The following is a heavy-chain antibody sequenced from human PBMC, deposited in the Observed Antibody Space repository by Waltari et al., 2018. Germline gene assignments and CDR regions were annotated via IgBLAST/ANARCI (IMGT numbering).Heavy chain of an antibody. CDR3: AIGVDYSNYVGY. Sequence: QVQLQESGPGLVKPSESLSLTCAVSGYSISSGYYWGWIRQPPGKGLEWIGSIYHSGSTYYNPSLKSRVTISVDTSKNQFSLKLSSVTAADTAVYYCAIGVDYSNYVGYWGQGTLVTVSS. CDR2: IYHSGST. V-gene: IGHV4-38-2*01. J-gene: IGHJ4*02. CDR1: GYSISSGYY. D-gene: IGHD4-4*01.